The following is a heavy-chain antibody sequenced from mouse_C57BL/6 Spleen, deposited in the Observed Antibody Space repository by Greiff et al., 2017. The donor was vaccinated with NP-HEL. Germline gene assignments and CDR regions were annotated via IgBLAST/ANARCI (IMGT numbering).Heavy chain of an antibody. CDR2: ISSGSSTI. Sequence: DVHLVESGGGLVKPGGSLKLSCAASGFTFSDYGMHWVRQAPEKGLEWVAYISSGSSTIYYADTVKGRFTISRDNAKNTLFLQMTSLRSEDTAMYYCARRENYYAMDYWGQGTSVTVSS. V-gene: IGHV5-17*01. J-gene: IGHJ4*01. CDR1: GFTFSDYG. CDR3: ARRENYYAMDY.